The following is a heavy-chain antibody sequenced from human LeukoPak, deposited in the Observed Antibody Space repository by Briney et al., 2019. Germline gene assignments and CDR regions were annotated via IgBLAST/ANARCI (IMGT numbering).Heavy chain of an antibody. CDR1: GFTFSSYA. D-gene: IGHD3-9*01. CDR2: ISGSGGST. V-gene: IGHV3-23*01. Sequence: PGGSLRLSCAASGFTFSSYAMSWVRQAPGKGLEWVSAISGSGGSTYYADSVKGRFTISRDNSENTLYLQVNSLRAEDTAVYYCAKALRYFDWLLYDAFDIWGQGAMVTVSS. CDR3: AKALRYFDWLLYDAFDI. J-gene: IGHJ3*02.